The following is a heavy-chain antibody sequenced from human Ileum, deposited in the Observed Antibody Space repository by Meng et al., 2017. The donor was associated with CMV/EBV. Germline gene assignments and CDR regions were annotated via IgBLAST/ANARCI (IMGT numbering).Heavy chain of an antibody. CDR1: GGHISSGGHY. V-gene: IGHV4-31*03. Sequence: CSVSGGHISSGGHYWSWIRQHPGKGLEWIGYLHYSGSTFYNSSLKSRATISVDTSANQFSLNLNSVTAADTAVYYCARLGNLDRYFDSWGQGTLVTVSS. CDR2: LHYSGST. J-gene: IGHJ4*02. D-gene: IGHD3-16*02. CDR3: ARLGNLDRYFDS.